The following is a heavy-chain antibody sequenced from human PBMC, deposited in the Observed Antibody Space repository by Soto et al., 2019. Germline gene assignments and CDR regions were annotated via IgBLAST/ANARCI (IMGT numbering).Heavy chain of an antibody. J-gene: IGHJ3*02. CDR1: GFSLSTNGVG. Sequence: QITLKESGPTLVNPTQTLTLTCTFSGFSLSTNGVGVGWIRQPPGKALEWLALFYWDDAKRYSPSLNSRLTITKDTSKNQVVLTMPNMDPVDTATYYCAHRTGEGPNDVFDIWGQGTMVTVSS. V-gene: IGHV2-5*02. CDR2: FYWDDAK. CDR3: AHRTGEGPNDVFDI. D-gene: IGHD7-27*01.